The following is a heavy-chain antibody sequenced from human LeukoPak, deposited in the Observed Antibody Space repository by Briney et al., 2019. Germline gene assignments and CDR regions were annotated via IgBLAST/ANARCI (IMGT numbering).Heavy chain of an antibody. Sequence: GGSLRLSCAASGFTVSSNYMSWVRQAPGKGLEWVSAISGSGGSTYYADSVKGRFTISRDNSKNTLYLQMNSLRAEDTAVYYCANLNIVGARGNNYWGQGTLVTVSS. V-gene: IGHV3-23*01. D-gene: IGHD1-26*01. CDR3: ANLNIVGARGNNY. CDR1: GFTVSSNY. J-gene: IGHJ4*02. CDR2: ISGSGGST.